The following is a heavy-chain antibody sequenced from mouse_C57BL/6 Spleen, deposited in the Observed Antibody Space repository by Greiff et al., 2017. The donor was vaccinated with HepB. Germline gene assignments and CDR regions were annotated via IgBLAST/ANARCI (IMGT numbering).Heavy chain of an antibody. Sequence: QVQLQQSGAELARPGASVKLSCKASGYTFTSYGISWVKQRTGQGLEWIGEIYPRSGNTYYNEKFKGKATLTADKSSSTTYMELRSLTSEDSAVYFCAREGGDYKGYYFDYWGQGTTLTVSS. J-gene: IGHJ2*01. CDR2: IYPRSGNT. D-gene: IGHD2-12*01. CDR3: AREGGDYKGYYFDY. CDR1: GYTFTSYG. V-gene: IGHV1-81*01.